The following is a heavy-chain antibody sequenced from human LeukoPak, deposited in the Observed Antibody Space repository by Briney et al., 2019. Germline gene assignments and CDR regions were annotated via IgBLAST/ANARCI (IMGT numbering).Heavy chain of an antibody. D-gene: IGHD2-2*01. J-gene: IGHJ6*02. V-gene: IGHV3-23*01. CDR2: ISNSGGST. CDR1: GFTFNTHP. Sequence: GGSLRLSCVASGFTFNTHPMSWVRQAPGKGLEWVSSISNSGGSTYYADSVKGRFTISRDNSKNTLYLQMNSLRAEDTAVYFCASPPLPAVIGYYYNVDVWGQGTTVTVSS. CDR3: ASPPLPAVIGYYYNVDV.